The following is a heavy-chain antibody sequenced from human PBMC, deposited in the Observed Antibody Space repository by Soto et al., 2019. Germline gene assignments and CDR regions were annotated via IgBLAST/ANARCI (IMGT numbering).Heavy chain of an antibody. V-gene: IGHV4-61*01. D-gene: IGHD3-22*01. CDR3: AXLQYYYDSSGYYPYFDY. CDR2: IYYSGST. CDR1: GGSVSSGSYY. J-gene: IGHJ4*02. Sequence: SETLSLTCTVSGGSVSSGSYYWSWIRQPPGKGLEWIGYIYYSGSTNYNPSLKSRVTISVDTSKNQFSLKLSSVTAADAAVYYCAXLQYYYDSSGYYPYFDYWGQGTLVTVSS.